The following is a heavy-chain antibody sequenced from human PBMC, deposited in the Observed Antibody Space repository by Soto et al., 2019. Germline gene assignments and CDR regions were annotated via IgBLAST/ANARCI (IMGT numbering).Heavy chain of an antibody. CDR3: ARESHDILTGPPWVWYFDL. V-gene: IGHV4-34*01. D-gene: IGHD3-9*01. Sequence: QVQLQQWGAGPLRPLETLSLTCGVSGGSFSGYYWAWIRQSPGKGLEWIGELNDRGSINYNPSLKSRVSISVDTSKNHYSLNLRSVTAAATAVYYCARESHDILTGPPWVWYFDLWGRGTLVTVSS. CDR2: LNDRGSI. J-gene: IGHJ2*01. CDR1: GGSFSGYY.